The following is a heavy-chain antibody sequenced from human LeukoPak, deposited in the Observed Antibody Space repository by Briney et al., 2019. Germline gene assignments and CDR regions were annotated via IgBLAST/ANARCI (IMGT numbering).Heavy chain of an antibody. Sequence: SETVSLTCAVSGGSISSSKGGRWVRRPPGKGVGGIGESYHSGSTNYKAALKSRVNIGVDKCKNQFGLKQSAVTAAVTAVYYCAGIPAYYDSSGYWAWGQGTLLTVSS. D-gene: IGHD3-22*01. J-gene: IGHJ5*02. V-gene: IGHV4-4*02. CDR2: SYHSGST. CDR3: AGIPAYYDSSGYWA. CDR1: GGSISSSKG.